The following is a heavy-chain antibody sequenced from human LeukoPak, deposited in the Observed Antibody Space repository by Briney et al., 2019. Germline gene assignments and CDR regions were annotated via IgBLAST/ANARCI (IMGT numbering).Heavy chain of an antibody. CDR1: GFTFSSYG. CDR3: AKSGYGDYYLDY. CDR2: IWYDGSNK. D-gene: IGHD4-17*01. J-gene: IGHJ4*02. Sequence: PGESLRLSCAASGFTFSSYGMHWVRQAPGKGLEWVAVIWYDGSNKYSADSVKGRFTISRDNSKNTLYLQMNSLRADDTAVYYCAKSGYGDYYLDYWGQGTLVTVSS. V-gene: IGHV3-33*06.